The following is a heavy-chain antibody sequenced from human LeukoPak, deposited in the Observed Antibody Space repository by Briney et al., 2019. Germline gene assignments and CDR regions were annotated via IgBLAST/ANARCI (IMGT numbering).Heavy chain of an antibody. J-gene: IGHJ6*03. V-gene: IGHV1-18*01. D-gene: IGHD3-9*01. CDR3: ARDSYYFDWFGYSYYMDV. Sequence: GASVKVSCKASGYTFGNYGISWVRQAPGQGLEWLGWISPYSGNSNYAQKLQGRVTMTTDTSTSTAYMELRSLRSDDTAVYYCARDSYYFDWFGYSYYMDVWGKGTTVTVSS. CDR1: GYTFGNYG. CDR2: ISPYSGNS.